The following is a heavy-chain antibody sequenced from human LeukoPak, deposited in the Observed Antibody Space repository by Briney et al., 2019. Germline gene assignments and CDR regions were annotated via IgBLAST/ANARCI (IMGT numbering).Heavy chain of an antibody. CDR2: IKEDGSVK. CDR3: ARWEDVSVWPYFDS. D-gene: IGHD6-19*01. Sequence: GGSLRLSCAASGFTFSSYGMHWVRQAPGKGLEWVANIKEDGSVKYYMDSLKGRFTISRDNAKSSLYLQMNSLRDEDTALYYCARWEDVSVWPYFDSWGQGTLVTVSP. J-gene: IGHJ4*02. V-gene: IGHV3-7*03. CDR1: GFTFSSYG.